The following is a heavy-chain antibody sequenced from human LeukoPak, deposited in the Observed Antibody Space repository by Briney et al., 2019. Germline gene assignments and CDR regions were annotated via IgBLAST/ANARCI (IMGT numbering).Heavy chain of an antibody. CDR1: GFTLSSYA. D-gene: IGHD6-6*01. CDR2: ISGSGGST. CDR3: AKHLRYSSSGDAFDI. J-gene: IGHJ3*02. V-gene: IGHV3-23*01. Sequence: GGSLRLSCAASGFTLSSYAMSWVRQAPGKGLEGVSAISGSGGSTYYADSVKGRFTISRDNSKNTLYLQMNSLRAEDTAVYYCAKHLRYSSSGDAFDIWGQGTMVTVSS.